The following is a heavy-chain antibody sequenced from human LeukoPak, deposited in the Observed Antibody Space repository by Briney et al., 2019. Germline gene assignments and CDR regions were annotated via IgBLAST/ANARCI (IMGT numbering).Heavy chain of an antibody. CDR3: ARVVGLTYYYDSSGYSDAFDI. CDR1: GYTFTGYY. D-gene: IGHD3-22*01. V-gene: IGHV1-69*05. J-gene: IGHJ3*02. CDR2: IIPIFGTA. Sequence: GASVKVSCKASGYTFTGYYMHWVRQAPGQGLEWMGRIIPIFGTANYAQKFQGRVTITTDESTSTAYMELSSLRSEDTAVYYCARVVGLTYYYDSSGYSDAFDIWGQGTMVTVSS.